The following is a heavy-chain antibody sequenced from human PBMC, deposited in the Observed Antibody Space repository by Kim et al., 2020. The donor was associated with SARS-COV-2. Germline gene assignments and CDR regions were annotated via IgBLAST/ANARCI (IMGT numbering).Heavy chain of an antibody. Sequence: GGSLRLSCAASGFTFSSYAMSWVRQAPGKGLEWVSAISGSGGSTYYADSVKGRFTISRDNSKNTLYLQMNSLRAEDTAVYYCAKDFPPLIAAAGTDAFDIWGQGTMVTVSS. CDR2: ISGSGGST. D-gene: IGHD6-13*01. CDR1: GFTFSSYA. V-gene: IGHV3-23*01. J-gene: IGHJ3*02. CDR3: AKDFPPLIAAAGTDAFDI.